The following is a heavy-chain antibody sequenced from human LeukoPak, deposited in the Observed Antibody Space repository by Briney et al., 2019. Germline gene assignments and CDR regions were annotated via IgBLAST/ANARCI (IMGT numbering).Heavy chain of an antibody. V-gene: IGHV2-5*01. J-gene: IGHJ4*02. Sequence: SGPTLVNPTQTLTLTCTFSGFSLSTSGVGVGWIRQPPGKALEWLALIYWNDNKLYSPSLKSRLTITKDTSNNQVVLTRTNMDPVDTATYYCAHYGDYRFLYYFDYWGQGTLVTVSP. CDR3: AHYGDYRFLYYFDY. CDR1: GFSLSTSGVG. D-gene: IGHD4-17*01. CDR2: IYWNDNK.